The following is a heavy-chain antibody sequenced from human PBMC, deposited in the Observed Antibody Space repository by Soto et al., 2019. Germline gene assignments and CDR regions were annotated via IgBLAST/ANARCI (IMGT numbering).Heavy chain of an antibody. CDR1: GGSISSSSYY. Sequence: SETLSLTCTVSGGSISSSSYYWGWIRQPPGKGLEWIGSIYYSGSTYYNPSLKSRVTISVDTSKNQFSLKLSSVTAADTAVDYCARENPYCSSTSCYLGITMFGVVPTYYFDYWGQGTLVTVSS. CDR3: ARENPYCSSTSCYLGITMFGVVPTYYFDY. CDR2: IYYSGST. J-gene: IGHJ4*02. V-gene: IGHV4-39*02. D-gene: IGHD2-2*01.